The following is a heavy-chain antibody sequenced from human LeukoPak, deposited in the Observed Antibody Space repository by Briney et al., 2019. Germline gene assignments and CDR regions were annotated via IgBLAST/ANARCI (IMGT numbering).Heavy chain of an antibody. V-gene: IGHV4-39*07. Sequence: SETLSLTCTVSGGSISSGGYYWSWIRQHPGKGLEWIGEINHSGSTNYNPSLKSRVTISVDTPKNQFSLKLSSVTAADTAVYYCARGHGYCSSTSCNYYFDYWGQGTLVTVSS. J-gene: IGHJ4*02. CDR2: INHSGST. D-gene: IGHD2-2*01. CDR3: ARGHGYCSSTSCNYYFDY. CDR1: GGSISSGGYY.